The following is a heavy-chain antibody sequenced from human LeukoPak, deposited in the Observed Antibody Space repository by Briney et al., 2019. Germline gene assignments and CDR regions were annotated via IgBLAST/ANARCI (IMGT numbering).Heavy chain of an antibody. Sequence: GGSLRLSCAASGFSASNSYMYWVRQAPGKGLEWVSFFYKGDSTYYAESVRGRFTISRDNSKNTLYLQMNSLRAEDTAVYYCANLDTYCSSTSCYGNWGQGTLVTVSS. J-gene: IGHJ4*02. D-gene: IGHD2-2*01. CDR2: FYKGDST. V-gene: IGHV3-53*01. CDR1: GFSASNSY. CDR3: ANLDTYCSSTSCYGN.